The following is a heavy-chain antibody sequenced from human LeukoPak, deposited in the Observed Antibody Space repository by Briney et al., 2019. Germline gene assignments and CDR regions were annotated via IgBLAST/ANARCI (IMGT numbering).Heavy chain of an antibody. CDR1: GYTFTSYG. CDR3: ARESYCSSTSCYSDYYYYGMDV. J-gene: IGHJ6*02. Sequence: ASVKVSCKASGYTFTSYGINWVRQAPGQGLEWMGWISTYNGNTNYAQKLQGRITMTTDTSTSTAYMELRSLRSDDTAVYYCARESYCSSTSCYSDYYYYGMDVWGQGTTVTVSS. D-gene: IGHD2-2*01. CDR2: ISTYNGNT. V-gene: IGHV1-18*01.